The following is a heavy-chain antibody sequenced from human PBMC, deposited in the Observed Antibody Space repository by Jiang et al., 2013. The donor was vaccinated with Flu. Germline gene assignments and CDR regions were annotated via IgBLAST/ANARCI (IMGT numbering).Heavy chain of an antibody. CDR3: ARPRTQFYDSTGRGTFDV. Sequence: GPGLVKPSETLSLTCTVSGGSISNTDYCWGWLRQSPGKGLEWIGSIYYSGTSVHSGTTYYNPSLKSRVTISVDTSKNQFSLKLSSVTAADTAVFFCARPRTQFYDSTGRGTFDVWGQGTVVTVSS. CDR2: IYYSGTS. D-gene: IGHD3-22*01. J-gene: IGHJ3*01. V-gene: IGHV4-39*07. CDR1: GGSISNTDYC.